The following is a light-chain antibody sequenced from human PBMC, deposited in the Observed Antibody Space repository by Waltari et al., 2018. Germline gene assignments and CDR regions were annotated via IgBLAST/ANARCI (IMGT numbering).Light chain of an antibody. Sequence: QSGLTQPPPASGTPGQRVTIPCSGSSSNIENYSVNWYQQLPGTAAKLLIYSNNRRPSGVPDRFSGSKSGTSASLAISGLQSDDEGDYYCAAWDDSLGGPLFGGGTELTVL. CDR1: SSNIENYS. CDR2: SNN. CDR3: AAWDDSLGGPL. J-gene: IGLJ2*01. V-gene: IGLV1-44*01.